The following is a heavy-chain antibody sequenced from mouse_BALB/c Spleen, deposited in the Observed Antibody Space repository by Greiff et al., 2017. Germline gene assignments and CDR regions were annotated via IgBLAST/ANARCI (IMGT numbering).Heavy chain of an antibody. Sequence: QVHVKQSGAELVRPGTSVKVSCKASGYAFTNYLIEWVKQRPGQGLEWIGVINPGSGGTNYNEKFKGKATLTADKSSSTAYMQLSSLTSDDSAVYFCARETTVVAPYFDYWGQGTTLTVSS. D-gene: IGHD1-1*01. CDR2: INPGSGGT. CDR3: ARETTVVAPYFDY. V-gene: IGHV1-54*01. CDR1: GYAFTNYL. J-gene: IGHJ2*01.